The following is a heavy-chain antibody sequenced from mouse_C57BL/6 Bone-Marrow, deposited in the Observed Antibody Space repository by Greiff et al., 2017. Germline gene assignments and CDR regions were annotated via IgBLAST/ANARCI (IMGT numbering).Heavy chain of an antibody. V-gene: IGHV14-4*01. J-gene: IGHJ2*01. CDR1: GFNIKDDY. CDR2: IDPENGDT. D-gene: IGHD1-1*01. Sequence: VHVKQSGAELVRPGASVKLSCTASGFNIKDDYMHWVKQRPEQGLEWIGWIDPENGDTEYASKFQGKATITADTSSNTAYLQLSSLTSEDTAVYYCTIITTVVATDWGQGTTLTVSS. CDR3: TIITTVVATD.